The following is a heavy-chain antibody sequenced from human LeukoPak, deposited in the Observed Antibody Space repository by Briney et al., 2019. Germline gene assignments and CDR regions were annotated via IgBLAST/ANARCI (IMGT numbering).Heavy chain of an antibody. J-gene: IGHJ5*02. Sequence: GESLKISCKGSGYSFTSYWIGWVRQMPGKGLEWMGIIYPGDSDTRYSPSFQGQVTISADKSISTAYLQWSSLKASDTAMYYCARGTGYSSSWYLERFDPWGQGTLVTVSS. CDR1: GYSFTSYW. CDR3: ARGTGYSSSWYLERFDP. V-gene: IGHV5-51*01. D-gene: IGHD6-13*01. CDR2: IYPGDSDT.